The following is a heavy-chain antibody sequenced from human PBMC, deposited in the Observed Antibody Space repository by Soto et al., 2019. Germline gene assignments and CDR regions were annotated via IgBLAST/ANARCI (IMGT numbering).Heavy chain of an antibody. CDR3: NTDGPDGRAY. CDR1: GYTFTRYG. J-gene: IGHJ4*02. Sequence: ASVTVSCKASGYTFTRYGVIWVRQAPGQGLEWMGWISAYNGNTNYAQKLQGRFTISRDDSKNTLYLQMNSLKIEDTAVYYCNTDGPDGRAYWGQGTQVTVSS. CDR2: ISAYNGNT. V-gene: IGHV1-18*01. D-gene: IGHD2-8*01.